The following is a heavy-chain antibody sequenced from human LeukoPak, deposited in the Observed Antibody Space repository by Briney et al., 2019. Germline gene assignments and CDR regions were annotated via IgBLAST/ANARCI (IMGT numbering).Heavy chain of an antibody. V-gene: IGHV5-51*01. D-gene: IGHD1-26*01. Sequence: GESLKISCEASGYSFTNYWIAWVRQMPGKGLEWMGIIYPGDSDTRYSPPFQGQVTISADKSISTAYLQWISLRASDTAIMGATLNHFDYWGQGTLVTVSS. CDR1: GYSFTNYW. J-gene: IGHJ4*02. CDR3: TLNHFDY. CDR2: IYPGDSDT.